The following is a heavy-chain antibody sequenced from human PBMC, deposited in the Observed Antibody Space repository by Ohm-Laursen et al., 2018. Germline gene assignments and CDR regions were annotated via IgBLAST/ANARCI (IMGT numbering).Heavy chain of an antibody. CDR3: AKGGTTVWLDP. CDR1: GGSLRHYY. D-gene: IGHD1-7*01. J-gene: IGHJ5*02. Sequence: SETLSLTCAVSGGSLRHYYWTWVRQPPGKGLEWIGFVYYNGDASYSPSLTGRVSFSVDLAKNQISLELRSVTAADTAVYYCAKGGTTVWLDPWGQGILVTVSS. V-gene: IGHV4-59*01. CDR2: VYYNGDA.